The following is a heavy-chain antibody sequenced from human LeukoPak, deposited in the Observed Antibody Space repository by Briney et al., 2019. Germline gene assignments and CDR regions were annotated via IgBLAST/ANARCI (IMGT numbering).Heavy chain of an antibody. CDR2: ISSSSSTI. J-gene: IGHJ4*02. D-gene: IGHD2-2*01. Sequence: GGSLRLSCAASGFTFSSCSMNWVRQAPGKGLEWVSYISSSSSTIYYADSVKGRFTISRDNAKNSLYLQMNSLRAEDTAVYYCAREDCSSTSCYAASFDYWGQGTLVTVSS. V-gene: IGHV3-48*01. CDR1: GFTFSSCS. CDR3: AREDCSSTSCYAASFDY.